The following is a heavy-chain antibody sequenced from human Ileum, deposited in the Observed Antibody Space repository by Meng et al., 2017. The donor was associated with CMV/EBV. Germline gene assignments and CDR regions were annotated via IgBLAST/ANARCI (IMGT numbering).Heavy chain of an antibody. Sequence: ASVKVSCKASGYNFKSYVITWVRQAPGQGLERMGWINPYNGNTNFAQKFQGRVTLTTDTSTSTALMEVRSLRSDDTAVYYCARGRVSYSSSSALAFWGQGNLVTGAS. CDR1: GYNFKSYV. CDR2: INPYNGNT. V-gene: IGHV1-18*01. J-gene: IGHJ4*02. CDR3: ARGRVSYSSSSALAF. D-gene: IGHD6-6*01.